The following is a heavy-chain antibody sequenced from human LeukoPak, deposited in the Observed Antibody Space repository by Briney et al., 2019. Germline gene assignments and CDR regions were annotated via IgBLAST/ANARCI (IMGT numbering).Heavy chain of an antibody. Sequence: GRSLRLSCAASGFTFTAYLIHWVRQAPGKGLEWVAVMSSDGNAMFYGDSVKGRFTISRDNSKNTLYLQMNSLRAEDTAVYYCVRESEYYFDHSASFDYWGQGTLVTVSS. CDR1: GFTFTAYL. D-gene: IGHD3-22*01. CDR2: MSSDGNAM. CDR3: VRESEYYFDHSASFDY. J-gene: IGHJ4*02. V-gene: IGHV3-30-3*01.